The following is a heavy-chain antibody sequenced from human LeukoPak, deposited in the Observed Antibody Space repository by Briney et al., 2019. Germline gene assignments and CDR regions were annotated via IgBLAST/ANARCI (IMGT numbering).Heavy chain of an antibody. CDR2: ISAYYGNT. CDR1: GYTFTSYV. Sequence: ASVNVSCQASGYTFTSYVISGVRQAPAQGVEGMGWISAYYGNTNSAQKLQGRVTMTTDTSTSTAYMELRSLRSDDTAVYYCARDRMITFGGVIAPYNDYCFDYWGQGTLVTVSS. CDR3: ARDRMITFGGVIAPYNDYCFDY. V-gene: IGHV1-18*01. J-gene: IGHJ4*02. D-gene: IGHD3-16*02.